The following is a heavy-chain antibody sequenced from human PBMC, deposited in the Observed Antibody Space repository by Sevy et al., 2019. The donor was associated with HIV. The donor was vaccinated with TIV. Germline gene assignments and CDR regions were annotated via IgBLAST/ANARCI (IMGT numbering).Heavy chain of an antibody. V-gene: IGHV3-74*03. J-gene: IGHJ4*02. CDR2: INSDGSST. Sequence: AGGSLRLSCAASGFSFSIYWMHWVRQVPGKGLVWVSRINSDGSSTTYADSVKGRFTFSRDNAKNTLFLQMNSLRVEDTAVYYCVREGVGGYSYGFDYWGQGTLVTVSS. D-gene: IGHD5-18*01. CDR3: VREGVGGYSYGFDY. CDR1: GFSFSIYW.